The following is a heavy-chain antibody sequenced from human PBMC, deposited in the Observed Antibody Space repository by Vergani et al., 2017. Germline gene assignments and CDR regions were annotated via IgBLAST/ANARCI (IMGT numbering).Heavy chain of an antibody. V-gene: IGHV4-34*01. D-gene: IGHD6-19*01. CDR2: INHSGST. CDR1: GGSFSGYY. J-gene: IGHJ6*03. CDR3: ARGGVAGPTGYYYYMDV. Sequence: QVQLQQWGAGLLKPSETLSLTCAVYGGSFSGYYWSWIRQPPGKGLEWIGEINHSGSTNYNPSLKSRVTISVDTSKNQFSLKLSSVTAADTAVYYCARGGVAGPTGYYYYMDVWGKGTTVTVSS.